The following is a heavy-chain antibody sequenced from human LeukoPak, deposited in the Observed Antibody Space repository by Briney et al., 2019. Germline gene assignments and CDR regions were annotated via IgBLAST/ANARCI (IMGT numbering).Heavy chain of an antibody. V-gene: IGHV4-34*01. Sequence: PSETLTLTCAVYGGSFSDYHWRWIRQPPGKGLEWIGEMRHSGSTKYNPSLKSRVTISVDTSKHQFSLKLSSVTAADTAVYYCAGAPRSGSSWSHYSHYMDVWGKGTTVTVSS. CDR3: AGAPRSGSSWSHYSHYMDV. CDR1: GGSFSDYH. J-gene: IGHJ6*03. CDR2: MRHSGST. D-gene: IGHD6-13*01.